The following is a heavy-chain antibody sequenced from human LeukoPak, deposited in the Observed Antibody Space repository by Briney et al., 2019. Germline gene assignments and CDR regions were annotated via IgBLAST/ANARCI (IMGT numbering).Heavy chain of an antibody. CDR1: SGSISSYY. V-gene: IGHV4-59*01. Sequence: SETLSLTCTVSSGSISSYYWSWIRQPPGKGLEWIGYIYYSGTTNYNPSLKSRVTISVDTSKNQFSLKLSSVTAADTAVYYCARSTVTGYFQHWGQGTLVTVSS. CDR3: ARSTVTGYFQH. CDR2: IYYSGTT. J-gene: IGHJ1*01. D-gene: IGHD4-17*01.